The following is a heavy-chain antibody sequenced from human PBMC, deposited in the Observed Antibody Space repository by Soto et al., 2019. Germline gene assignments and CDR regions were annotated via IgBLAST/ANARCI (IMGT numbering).Heavy chain of an antibody. CDR1: GLPFDDYF. CDR2: ISWNNANI. J-gene: IGHJ6*02. Sequence: GGSLRLSCTTSGLPFDDYFMHWVRPIPGKGLEWVAGISWNNANIGYADSVRGRFTISRDNAKNSLYLQMDSLRAEDTALYYCARVVAPIYYFYMDVWGQGTTVTVSS. D-gene: IGHD2-21*01. V-gene: IGHV3-9*01. CDR3: ARVVAPIYYFYMDV.